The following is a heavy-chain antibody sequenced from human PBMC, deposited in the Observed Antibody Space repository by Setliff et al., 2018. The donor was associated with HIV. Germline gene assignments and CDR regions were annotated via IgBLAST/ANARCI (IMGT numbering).Heavy chain of an antibody. V-gene: IGHV4-34*01. CDR2: INDNGST. CDR3: ARGGDDAFDI. J-gene: IGHJ3*02. CDR1: GTSINSHY. Sequence: SETLSLTCTVSGTSINSHYWSWIRQPPGKGLEWIGEINDNGSTNYNPSLKSRVTISVDTSKNQFSLKLSSVTAADTAVYYCARGGDDAFDIWGQGTMVTVSS.